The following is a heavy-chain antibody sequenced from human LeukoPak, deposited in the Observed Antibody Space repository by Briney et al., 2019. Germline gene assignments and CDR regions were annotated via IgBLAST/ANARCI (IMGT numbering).Heavy chain of an antibody. CDR3: ARASGGADS. D-gene: IGHD6-25*01. Sequence: GGSLRLSCAASGFTVNDYWMYRVRQAPGKGLVWVSLIKTDGRSTTYADSVKGRFTISRDNAKNMLYLQMNSLRAEDTAVYYCARASGGADSWGQGTLVTVSS. CDR2: IKTDGRST. J-gene: IGHJ4*02. V-gene: IGHV3-74*01. CDR1: GFTVNDYW.